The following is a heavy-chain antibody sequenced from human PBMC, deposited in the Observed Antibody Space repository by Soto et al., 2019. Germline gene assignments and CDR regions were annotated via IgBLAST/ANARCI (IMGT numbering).Heavy chain of an antibody. Sequence: GGSLRLSCAASGFTFSNAWMNWVRQAPGKGLEWVGRIKSKTDGGTTDYAAPVKGRFTISRDDSKNTLYLQMNSLKTEDTAVYYCTTKYYYDSSGYYRWYFDYWGQGTLVTVSS. CDR2: IKSKTDGGTT. CDR1: GFTFSNAW. D-gene: IGHD3-22*01. CDR3: TTKYYYDSSGYYRWYFDY. V-gene: IGHV3-15*07. J-gene: IGHJ4*02.